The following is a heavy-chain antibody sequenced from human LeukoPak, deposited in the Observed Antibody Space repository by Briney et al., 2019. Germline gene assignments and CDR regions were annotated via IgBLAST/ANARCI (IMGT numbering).Heavy chain of an antibody. CDR2: INSDGSST. D-gene: IGHD3-10*01. Sequence: GGSLRLSCAASGFTFSSYWMHWVRQAPGKGLVWVSRINSDGSSTSYADSVKGRFTISRDNAKNTLYLQMNSLRAEDTALYYCAKGGKGDAAENWFDPWGQGTLVTVSS. CDR3: AKGGKGDAAENWFDP. CDR1: GFTFSSYW. J-gene: IGHJ5*02. V-gene: IGHV3-74*01.